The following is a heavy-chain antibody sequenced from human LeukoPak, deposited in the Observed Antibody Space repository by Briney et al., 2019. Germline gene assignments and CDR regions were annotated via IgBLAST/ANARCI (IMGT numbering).Heavy chain of an antibody. CDR1: GFTFSSYG. D-gene: IGHD3-10*01. J-gene: IGHJ4*02. CDR2: ISGSGGST. CDR3: AKSWVRGVISY. V-gene: IGHV3-23*01. Sequence: GGSLRLSCAASGFTFSSYGMSWVRQAPGKGLEWVSVISGSGGSTYYADSVKGRFTISRDNSKNTLYPQMNSLRAEDTAVYYCAKSWVRGVISYWGQGTLVTVSS.